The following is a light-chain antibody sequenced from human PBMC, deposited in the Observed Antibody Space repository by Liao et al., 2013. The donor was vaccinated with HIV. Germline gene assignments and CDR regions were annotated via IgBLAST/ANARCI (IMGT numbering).Light chain of an antibody. V-gene: IGLV3-1*01. CDR1: KLGEKY. J-gene: IGLJ2*01. CDR3: QAWDSSTVI. CDR2: QDT. Sequence: SYELTQSPSVSVSPEQTARITCSGDKLGEKYVSWYQQKPGQSPVLVIYQDTRRPSGIPERFSGSNSGNTATLTISGTQAMDEADYYCQAWDSSTVIFGGGTKLTVL.